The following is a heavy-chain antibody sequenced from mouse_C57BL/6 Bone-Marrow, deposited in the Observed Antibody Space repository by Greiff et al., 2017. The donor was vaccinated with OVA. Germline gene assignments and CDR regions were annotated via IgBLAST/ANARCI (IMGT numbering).Heavy chain of an antibody. Sequence: VQLQQPGAELVMPGASVKLSCKASGYTFTSYWMHWVKQRPGQGLEWIGEIDPSDSYTNYNQKFKGKSTLTVDKSSSTAYMQLSSLTSEDSAVYYCARGVLERNAMDYWGQGTSVTVSS. J-gene: IGHJ4*01. CDR3: ARGVLERNAMDY. CDR2: IDPSDSYT. CDR1: GYTFTSYW. V-gene: IGHV1-69*01.